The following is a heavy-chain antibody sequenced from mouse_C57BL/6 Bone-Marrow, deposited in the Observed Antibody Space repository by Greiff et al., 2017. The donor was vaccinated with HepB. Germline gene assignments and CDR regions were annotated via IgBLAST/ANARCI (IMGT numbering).Heavy chain of an antibody. D-gene: IGHD1-1*01. CDR1: GYTFTSYG. CDR2: IYPRSGNT. Sequence: VKLVESGAELARPGASVKLSCKASGYTFTSYGISWVKQRTGQGLEWIGEIYPRSGNTYYNEKFKGKATLTADKSSSTAYMELRSLTSEDSAVYFCARTDYYGSSYWYFDVWGTGTTVTVSS. CDR3: ARTDYYGSSYWYFDV. J-gene: IGHJ1*03. V-gene: IGHV1-81*01.